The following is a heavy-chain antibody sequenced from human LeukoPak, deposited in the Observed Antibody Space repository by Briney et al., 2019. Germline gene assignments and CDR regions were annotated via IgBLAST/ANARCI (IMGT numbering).Heavy chain of an antibody. CDR3: ARRSLDGFDI. J-gene: IGHJ3*02. Sequence: SVKVSCKASGGTFSTYAINWVRQAPGQGLEWMGRIIPIIGTTNYSQKFQGRVTITADKSTSTAYMELSSLKSEDTAVHYCARRSLDGFDIWGQGTMVTVSS. CDR2: IIPIIGTT. CDR1: GGTFSTYA. V-gene: IGHV1-69*04.